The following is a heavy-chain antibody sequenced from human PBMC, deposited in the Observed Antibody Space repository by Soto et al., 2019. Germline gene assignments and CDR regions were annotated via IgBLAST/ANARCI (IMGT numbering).Heavy chain of an antibody. D-gene: IGHD5-12*01. J-gene: IGHJ4*02. V-gene: IGHV4-38-2*01. Sequence: SETLSLTCAVSGYPISSGYYWGWIRQPPGKGLEWIGIIHHSGSTYYNPSLGSRITISVDTSKNQFPLKMPSVTAADTAVYYCARSSGYVPGGYWGQGILVTVSS. CDR2: IHHSGST. CDR1: GYPISSGYY. CDR3: ARSSGYVPGGY.